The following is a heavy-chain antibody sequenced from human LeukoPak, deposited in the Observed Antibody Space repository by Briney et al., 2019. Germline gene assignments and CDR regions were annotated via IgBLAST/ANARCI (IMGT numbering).Heavy chain of an antibody. D-gene: IGHD3-16*01. CDR1: GFTFSDYY. V-gene: IGHV4-34*01. CDR2: INHDGST. J-gene: IGHJ5*02. Sequence: RPGGSLRLSCAASGFTFSDYYMSWIRQSPGKGLEWIGEINHDGSTNYNPSLKSRITISVDTSKNQFSLQLSSVTAADTTVYYCARYDYGLGRFDPWGQGTLVTVSS. CDR3: ARYDYGLGRFDP.